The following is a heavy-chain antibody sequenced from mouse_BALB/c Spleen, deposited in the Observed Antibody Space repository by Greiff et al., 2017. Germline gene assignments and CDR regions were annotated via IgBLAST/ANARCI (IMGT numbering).Heavy chain of an antibody. J-gene: IGHJ1*01. CDR1: GYSITSGYY. CDR3: ASRPDYYGSRKWYFDV. V-gene: IGHV3-6*02. Sequence: EVKLMESGPGLVKPSQSLSLTCSVTGYSITSGYYWNWIRQFPGNKLEWMGYISYDGSNNYNPSLKNRISITRDTSKNQFFLKLNSVTTEDTATYYCASRPDYYGSRKWYFDVWGAGTTVTVSS. D-gene: IGHD1-1*01. CDR2: ISYDGSN.